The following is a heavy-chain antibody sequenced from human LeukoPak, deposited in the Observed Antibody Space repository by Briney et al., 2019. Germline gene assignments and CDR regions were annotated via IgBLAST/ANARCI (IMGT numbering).Heavy chain of an antibody. CDR2: IYYSGST. Sequence: SETLSLTCTVSGGSISSYYWSWLRQPPGKGLEWIGYIYYSGSTNYNPSLKSRVTISVDTSKNQFSLKLSSVTAADTAVYYCASPYDSSGYRYWGQGTLVTVSS. J-gene: IGHJ4*02. CDR3: ASPYDSSGYRY. V-gene: IGHV4-59*08. D-gene: IGHD3-22*01. CDR1: GGSISSYY.